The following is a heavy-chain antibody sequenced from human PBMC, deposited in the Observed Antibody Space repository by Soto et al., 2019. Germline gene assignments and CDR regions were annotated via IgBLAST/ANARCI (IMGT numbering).Heavy chain of an antibody. CDR2: IHDSRST. D-gene: IGHD5-18*01. Sequence: QVQLQQWGAGLLKPSETLSLTCAVYGGSLSGYYWSWIRQPPGKGLEWIGEIHDSRSTKYNPSLKSRVTISVDTSKNQFFLKLKSVSAGDTAVYYCERSGYSTSLFRWGQGTLVTVSS. V-gene: IGHV4-34*01. CDR1: GGSLSGYY. J-gene: IGHJ4*02. CDR3: ERSGYSTSLFR.